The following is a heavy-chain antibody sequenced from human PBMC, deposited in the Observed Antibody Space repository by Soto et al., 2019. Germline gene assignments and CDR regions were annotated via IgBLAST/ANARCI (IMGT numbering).Heavy chain of an antibody. CDR1: GSTLTGYG. J-gene: IGHJ6*02. CDR3: ARYPTVVTGAGMAV. CDR2: IRAYKGNT. D-gene: IGHD4-17*01. Sequence: APVTVSFTAFGSTLTGYGIIWGRQAPGHGPEGMGWIRAYKGNTGYAQTFQGIVTMTRNTAISTAYMELSSLRSEDTAVYYCARYPTVVTGAGMAVWGQGTEDTVS. V-gene: IGHV1-8*01.